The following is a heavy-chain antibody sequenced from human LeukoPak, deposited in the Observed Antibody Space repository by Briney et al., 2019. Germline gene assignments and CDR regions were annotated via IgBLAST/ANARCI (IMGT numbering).Heavy chain of an antibody. D-gene: IGHD1-14*01. CDR2: INQGGSEK. CDR3: TRDRSRAEDD. Sequence: PGGSLRLYCAASGFTFSGRWMGWVGQATGKGLEWVANINQGGSEKYYVDSVKGRFTISRDNANNLLYLQMNSLRGEDTAVYYCTRDRSRAEDDWGQGTLVTVSS. CDR1: GFTFSGRW. J-gene: IGHJ4*02. V-gene: IGHV3-7*01.